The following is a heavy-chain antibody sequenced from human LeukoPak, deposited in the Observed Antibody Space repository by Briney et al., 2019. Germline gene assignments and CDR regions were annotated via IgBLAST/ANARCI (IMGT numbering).Heavy chain of an antibody. CDR2: IYHSGST. Sequence: SGTLSLTCAVSGGSISSSNWWSWVRQPPGKGLEWIGEIYHSGSTNYNPSLKSRVTISVDKSKNQFSLKLSSVTAADTAVYYCARGLDCSSTSCSDYFQHWGQGTLVTVAS. CDR3: ARGLDCSSTSCSDYFQH. J-gene: IGHJ1*01. CDR1: GGSISSSNW. D-gene: IGHD2-2*01. V-gene: IGHV4-4*02.